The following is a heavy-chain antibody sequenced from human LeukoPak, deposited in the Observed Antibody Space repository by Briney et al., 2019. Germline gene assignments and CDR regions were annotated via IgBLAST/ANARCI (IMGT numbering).Heavy chain of an antibody. CDR1: GYTFTSYG. CDR3: ARDLKHTPYCSSTSCYGFYFDY. CDR2: ISAYNGNT. V-gene: IGHV1-18*04. D-gene: IGHD2-2*01. Sequence: ASVKVSCKASGYTFTSYGISWVRQAPGQGLEWMGWISAYNGNTNYAQKLQGRVTMTTDTSTSTAYMELRSRRSDDTAVYHCARDLKHTPYCSSTSCYGFYFDYWGQGTLVTVSS. J-gene: IGHJ4*02.